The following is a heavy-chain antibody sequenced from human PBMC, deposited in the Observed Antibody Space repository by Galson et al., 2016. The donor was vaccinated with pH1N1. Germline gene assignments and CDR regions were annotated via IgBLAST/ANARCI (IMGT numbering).Heavy chain of an antibody. J-gene: IGHJ6*02. V-gene: IGHV2-70*20. Sequence: PALVTPTQTLTLTCTFSGFSLSTRGMSVTWVRQPPGKALEWLALIDWDANKYYSTFLKARLTISKDTSRNQVVLIMTNMDPVDTATYYCARSLYGDYVGGMDVWGQGTTVTVSS. CDR1: GFSLSTRGMS. D-gene: IGHD4-17*01. CDR2: IDWDANK. CDR3: ARSLYGDYVGGMDV.